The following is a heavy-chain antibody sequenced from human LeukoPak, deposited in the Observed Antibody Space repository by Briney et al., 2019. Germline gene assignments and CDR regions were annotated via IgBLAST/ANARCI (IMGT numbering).Heavy chain of an antibody. CDR1: GFTFSSYG. J-gene: IGHJ4*02. D-gene: IGHD3-10*01. Sequence: GGSLRLSCAASGFTFSSYGMHWVRQAPGKGLEWVAVISYDGSNKYYADSVKGRFTISRDNSKNTLYLQMNSLRAEDTAVYYCAKDRPSKIRVLTYYFDYWGQGTLVTVSS. CDR3: AKDRPSKIRVLTYYFDY. V-gene: IGHV3-30*18. CDR2: ISYDGSNK.